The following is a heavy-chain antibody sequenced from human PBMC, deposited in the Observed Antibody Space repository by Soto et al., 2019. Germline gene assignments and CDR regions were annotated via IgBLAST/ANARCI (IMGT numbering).Heavy chain of an antibody. CDR3: AKVKKYYYYGMDV. V-gene: IGHV3-30*18. Sequence: VGSLRLSCAASGFTFSSYGMHWVRQAPGKGLEWVAVISYDGSNKYYADSVKGRFTISRDNSKNTLYLQMNSLRAEDTAVYYCAKVKKYYYYGMDVWGQGTTVTVSS. CDR2: ISYDGSNK. J-gene: IGHJ6*02. CDR1: GFTFSSYG.